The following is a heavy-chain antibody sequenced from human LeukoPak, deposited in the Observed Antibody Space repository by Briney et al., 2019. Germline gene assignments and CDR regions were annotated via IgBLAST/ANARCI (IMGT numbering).Heavy chain of an antibody. J-gene: IGHJ4*02. Sequence: ASVKVSCKASGYSFTSYDINWVRQATGQGLEWMGWMNPNSGNTGYAQKFQGRVTMTRNTSISTAYMELSSLRSEDTAVYYCARQGTRWEQPTNYWGQGTLVTVSS. V-gene: IGHV1-8*01. CDR3: ARQGTRWEQPTNY. D-gene: IGHD1-26*01. CDR1: GYSFTSYD. CDR2: MNPNSGNT.